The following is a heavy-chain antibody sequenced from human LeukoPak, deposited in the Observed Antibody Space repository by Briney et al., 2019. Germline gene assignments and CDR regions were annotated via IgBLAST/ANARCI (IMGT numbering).Heavy chain of an antibody. D-gene: IGHD7-27*01. Sequence: PSETLSLTCTVSGGSISSSSYYWGWIRQPPGKGLEWIGSIYYSGSTYYNPSLKSRVTISVDTSKNQFSLKLSSVIAADTAVYYCARDRNWGYFDYWGQGALVTVSS. V-gene: IGHV4-39*07. CDR2: IYYSGST. CDR3: ARDRNWGYFDY. J-gene: IGHJ4*02. CDR1: GGSISSSSYY.